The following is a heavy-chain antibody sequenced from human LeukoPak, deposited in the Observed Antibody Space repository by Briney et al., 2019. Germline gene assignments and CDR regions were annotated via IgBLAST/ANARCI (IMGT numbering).Heavy chain of an antibody. CDR1: GFAFSSYG. CDR2: IRYDGNNK. V-gene: IGHV3-30*02. J-gene: IGHJ4*02. D-gene: IGHD6-19*01. Sequence: GGSLRLSCAASGFAFSSYGIHWVLQAPGKGLEGVACIRYDGNNKYYADSVKGRLTISRDNSKNTLYMQMNSLRAEDTAVYYCVKDRVASAVAGTNYFDYWARGTLVTVSS. CDR3: VKDRVASAVAGTNYFDY.